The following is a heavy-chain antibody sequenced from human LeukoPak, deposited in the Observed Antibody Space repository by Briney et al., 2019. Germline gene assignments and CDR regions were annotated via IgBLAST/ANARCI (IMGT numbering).Heavy chain of an antibody. CDR2: IYYSGST. J-gene: IGHJ5*02. CDR3: ARGDYGGIAAAGTPYNWFDP. D-gene: IGHD6-13*01. Sequence: SETLSLTCTVSGDSVNSGTYYWSWIRQPPGKGLEWIGYIYYSGSTYYNPSLKSRVTISVDTSENQFSLKLSSVTAADTAVYYCARGDYGGIAAAGTPYNWFDPWGQGTLVTVSS. V-gene: IGHV4-30-4*01. CDR1: GDSVNSGTYY.